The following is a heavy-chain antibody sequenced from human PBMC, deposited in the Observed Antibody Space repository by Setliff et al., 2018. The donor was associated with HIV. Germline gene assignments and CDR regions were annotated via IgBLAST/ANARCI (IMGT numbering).Heavy chain of an antibody. CDR3: AKGSFDSSGWAHYYYYYMDV. V-gene: IGHV1-69*10. J-gene: IGHJ6*03. CDR1: GYSFTTYA. Sequence: SVKVSCKASGYSFTTYAITWVRQAPGQGLELMGGIIPMLSIANYAQKFRGRVTLTADKSTSTAYMELSSLRSEDTAVYYCAKGSFDSSGWAHYYYYYMDVWGKGTTVTVSS. D-gene: IGHD6-19*01. CDR2: IIPMLSIA.